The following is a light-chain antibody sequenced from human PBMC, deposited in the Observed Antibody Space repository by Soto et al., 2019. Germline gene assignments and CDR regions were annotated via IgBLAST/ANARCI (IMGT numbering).Light chain of an antibody. Sequence: DIVVTQSPLFLPVTPGEPASISCRSSESLLNRNGDNYVDWYLQKPGQPPKLLIYLGYRRAAVVPVRFSGSGPGSDFTLRISRVEADDFGVYYCMQSLQMPATFGRATKLEI. J-gene: IGKJ2*01. CDR1: ESLLNRNGDNY. V-gene: IGKV2-28*01. CDR2: LGY. CDR3: MQSLQMPAT.